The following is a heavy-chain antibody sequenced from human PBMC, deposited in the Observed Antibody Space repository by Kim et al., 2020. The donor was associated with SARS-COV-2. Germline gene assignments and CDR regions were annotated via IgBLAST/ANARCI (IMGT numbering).Heavy chain of an antibody. CDR1: GYSFTSYW. D-gene: IGHD3-9*01. CDR3: ARAPGPYDILTGYYKPTHYYYGMDV. J-gene: IGHJ6*02. CDR2: IYPGDSDT. Sequence: GESLKISCKGSGYSFTSYWIGWVRQMPGKGLEWMGIIYPGDSDTRYSPSFQGQVTISADKSISTAYLQWSSLKASDTAMYYCARAPGPYDILTGYYKPTHYYYGMDVWGQGTTVTVSS. V-gene: IGHV5-51*01.